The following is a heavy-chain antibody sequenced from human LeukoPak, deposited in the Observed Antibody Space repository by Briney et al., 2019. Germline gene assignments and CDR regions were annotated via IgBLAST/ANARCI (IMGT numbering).Heavy chain of an antibody. V-gene: IGHV4-4*02. CDR1: GGSISSSNW. J-gene: IGHJ4*02. CDR3: ARERDRGVTSPYFDY. Sequence: SETLSLTCAVSGGSISSSNWWSWVRQPRGKGLEWIGEIYHSGSTNYGPSLKSRVTISVDKSKSQFSPKLSSVTAADTAVYYCARERDRGVTSPYFDYWGQGTLVTASS. CDR2: IYHSGST. D-gene: IGHD2-21*02.